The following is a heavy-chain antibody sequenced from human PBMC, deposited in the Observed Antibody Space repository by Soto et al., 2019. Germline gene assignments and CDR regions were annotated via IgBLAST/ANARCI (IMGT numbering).Heavy chain of an antibody. CDR1: GYTFTSYY. Sequence: ASVKVSCKASGYTFTSYYMHWVRQAPGQGLEWMGIINPSGGSTSYAQKFQGRVTMTRDTSTSTVYMELSSLRSEDMAVYYCARDLEITQTKVEAFDIWGQGTMVTVSS. V-gene: IGHV1-46*01. CDR2: INPSGGST. CDR3: ARDLEITQTKVEAFDI. J-gene: IGHJ3*02. D-gene: IGHD3-16*01.